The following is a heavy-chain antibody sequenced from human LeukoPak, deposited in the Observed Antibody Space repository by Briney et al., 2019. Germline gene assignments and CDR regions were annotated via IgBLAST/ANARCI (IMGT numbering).Heavy chain of an antibody. V-gene: IGHV3-23*01. CDR1: GFTFSSYA. D-gene: IGHD4-23*01. CDR2: ISGSGGST. CDR3: AKDNLDYGGTYYFDY. J-gene: IGHJ4*02. Sequence: PGGSLRLSCAASGFTFSSYAMSWVRQAPGKGLEWVSAISGSGGSTYYADSVKGRFTISRDNSKNTLHLQMNSLRAEDTAVYYCAKDNLDYGGTYYFDYWGQGTLVTVSS.